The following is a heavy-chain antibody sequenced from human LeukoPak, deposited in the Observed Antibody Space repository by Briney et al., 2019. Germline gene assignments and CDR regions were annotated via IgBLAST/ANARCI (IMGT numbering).Heavy chain of an antibody. D-gene: IGHD4-17*01. V-gene: IGHV4-59*01. CDR1: GGSISSYY. CDR3: ARSDYAEDYYYGMDV. J-gene: IGHJ6*02. CDR2: IYYSGST. Sequence: SETLSLTCTVSGGSISSYYWSWIRQPPGKGLEWIGYIYYSGSTSYNPSLKSRVTISVDTSKNQFSLKLSSVTAADTAVYYCARSDYAEDYYYGMDVWGQGTTVTVSS.